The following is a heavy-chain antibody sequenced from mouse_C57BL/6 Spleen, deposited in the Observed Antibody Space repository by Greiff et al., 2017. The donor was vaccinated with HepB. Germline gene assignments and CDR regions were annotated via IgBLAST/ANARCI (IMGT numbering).Heavy chain of an antibody. CDR3: AGITTPWFAY. CDR2: IWSGGST. CDR1: GFSLTSYG. Sequence: VQLVESGPGLVQPSQSLSITCTVSGFSLTSYGVHWVRQSPGKGLEWLGVIWSGGSTDYNAAFISRLSISKDNSKSQVFFKMNSLQADDTAIYYCAGITTPWFAYWGQGTLVTVSA. V-gene: IGHV2-2*01. J-gene: IGHJ3*01.